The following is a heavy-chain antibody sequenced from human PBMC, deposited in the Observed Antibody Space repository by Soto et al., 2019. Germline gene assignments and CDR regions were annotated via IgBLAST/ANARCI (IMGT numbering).Heavy chain of an antibody. CDR1: GFTFSNYA. CDR2: ISAGGAGT. Sequence: GGSLRLSCAASGFTFSNYAMSWVRQAPGKGLEWVSAISAGGAGTPYADSVRGRFTISRDNSKNMLYLQMSSLRAEDTAVYYCAKDAVVGVPTATLDPWGQGTLVTVSS. V-gene: IGHV3-23*01. J-gene: IGHJ5*02. CDR3: AKDAVVGVPTATLDP. D-gene: IGHD2-2*01.